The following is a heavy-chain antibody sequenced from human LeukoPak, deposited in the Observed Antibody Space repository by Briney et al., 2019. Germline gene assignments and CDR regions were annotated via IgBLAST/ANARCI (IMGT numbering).Heavy chain of an antibody. D-gene: IGHD3-10*01. J-gene: IGHJ3*02. CDR1: GFTFSNYG. CDR3: ARGRSITLLRGVAMSDGFDI. V-gene: IGHV3-21*01. Sequence: GGSLILSCAASGFTFSNYGMNWVRQAPGKGLEWVSFTDTSGNYIYYGDSVKGRFTISRDNAKNLVFLQMNGLRAEDTAVYYCARGRSITLLRGVAMSDGFDIWGQGAMVAVSS. CDR2: TDTSGNYI.